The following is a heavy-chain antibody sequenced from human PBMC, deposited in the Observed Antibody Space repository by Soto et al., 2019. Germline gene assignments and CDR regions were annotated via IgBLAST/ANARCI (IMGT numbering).Heavy chain of an antibody. CDR3: ARISYQPLIYPARVSYFDY. V-gene: IGHV2-26*01. CDR1: GFSLSNARMG. D-gene: IGHD2-2*02. J-gene: IGHJ4*02. CDR2: IFSNDEE. Sequence: PTLVNPTETLTLTCTVSGFSLSNARMGVSWIRQPPGKALEWLAHIFSNDEESYSTSLKSRLTISKDTSKSQVVLTMTNMDPVDTATYCCARISYQPLIYPARVSYFDYWGQGTLVTVYS.